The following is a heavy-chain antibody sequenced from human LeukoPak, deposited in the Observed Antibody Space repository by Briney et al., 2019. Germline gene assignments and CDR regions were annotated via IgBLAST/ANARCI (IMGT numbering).Heavy chain of an antibody. Sequence: PSETLSLTCAVYGGSFSGYYWSWIRQPPGKGLEWIGEFNHSGSTNYNPSLKSRVTISVDTSKNQFSLKLSSVTAADTAVYYCASGRGSYFNHYYGMDVWGQGTTVTVSS. CDR1: GGSFSGYY. CDR2: FNHSGST. V-gene: IGHV4-34*01. CDR3: ASGRGSYFNHYYGMDV. J-gene: IGHJ6*02. D-gene: IGHD1-26*01.